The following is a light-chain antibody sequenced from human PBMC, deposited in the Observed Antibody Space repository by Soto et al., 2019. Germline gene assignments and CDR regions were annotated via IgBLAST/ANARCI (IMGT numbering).Light chain of an antibody. CDR1: QSVGSS. CDR2: GAS. V-gene: IGKV3-15*01. Sequence: EVVMTQSPVTLSVSPGERATLSCRASQSVGSSFAWYQQKPAQAPRLLIYGASTRATGIPARFSGSGSATEFTLTISSLQSEDSAVYYCQQYHNLPWTFGQGTKVEIK. CDR3: QQYHNLPWT. J-gene: IGKJ1*01.